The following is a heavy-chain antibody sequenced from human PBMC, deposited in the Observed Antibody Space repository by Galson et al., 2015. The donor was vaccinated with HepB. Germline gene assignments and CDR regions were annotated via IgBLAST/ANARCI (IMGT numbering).Heavy chain of an antibody. J-gene: IGHJ4*02. V-gene: IGHV3-30-3*01. CDR1: GFTFSSYA. CDR2: ISYDGSNK. Sequence: SLRLSCAASGFTFSSYAMHWVRQAPGQGLEWVAVISYDGSNKYYADSVKGRFTISRDNSKNTLYLQMNSLRAEDTAVYYCARDYDFWGGNLDYWGQGTLVTVSS. CDR3: ARDYDFWGGNLDY. D-gene: IGHD3-3*01.